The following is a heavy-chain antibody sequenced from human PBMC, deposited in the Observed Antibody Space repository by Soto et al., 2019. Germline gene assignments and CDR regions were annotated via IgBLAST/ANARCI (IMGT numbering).Heavy chain of an antibody. D-gene: IGHD2-15*01. V-gene: IGHV1-18*01. CDR1: GYTFTRSG. CDR2: ISAYNGNT. Sequence: ASVKVSCKASGYTFTRSGISWVRQAPGQGLEWMGWISAYNGNTNYAQKLQGRVTMTTDTSTSTAYMELRSLRSDDTAVYYCARTGCRSGGSCYSRSSDYWGQGTLDTVSS. J-gene: IGHJ4*02. CDR3: ARTGCRSGGSCYSRSSDY.